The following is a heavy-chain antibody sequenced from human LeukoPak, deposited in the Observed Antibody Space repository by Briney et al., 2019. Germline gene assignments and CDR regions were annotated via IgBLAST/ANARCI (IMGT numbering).Heavy chain of an antibody. CDR3: ARGYTSGYDFWSGYYPLYYYYYYGMDV. D-gene: IGHD3-3*01. Sequence: ASVKVSCKASGYTFTSYDINWVRQATGQGLEWMGWMNPNSGNTGYAQKFQGRVTMTRNTSISTAYMELSSLRSEDTAVYYCARGYTSGYDFWSGYYPLYYYYYYGMDVWGQGTTVTVSS. J-gene: IGHJ6*02. CDR2: MNPNSGNT. V-gene: IGHV1-8*01. CDR1: GYTFTSYD.